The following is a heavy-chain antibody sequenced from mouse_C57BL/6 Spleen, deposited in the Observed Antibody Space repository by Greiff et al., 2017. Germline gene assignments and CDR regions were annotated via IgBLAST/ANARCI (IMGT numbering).Heavy chain of an antibody. CDR3: ARSPGKGAWFAY. V-gene: IGHV1-81*01. J-gene: IGHJ3*01. CDR1: GYTFTSYG. D-gene: IGHD4-1*01. CDR2: IYPRSGNT. Sequence: QVQLQQSGAELARPGASVKLSCKASGYTFTSYGISWVKQRTGQGLEWIGEIYPRSGNTYYNEKFKGKATLTADKSSSKAYMELRSLTSEDSAVYFCARSPGKGAWFAYWGQGTLVTVSA.